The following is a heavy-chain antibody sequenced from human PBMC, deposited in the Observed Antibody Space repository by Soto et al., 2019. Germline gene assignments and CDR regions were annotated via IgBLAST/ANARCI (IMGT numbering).Heavy chain of an antibody. CDR1: GFTFSSYG. V-gene: IGHV3-30*18. CDR2: ISYDGSNK. Sequence: QVQLVESGGGVVQPGRSLRLSCAASGFTFSSYGMHWVRQAPGKGLEWVAVISYDGSNKYYADSVKGRFTISRDNSKNTLYLQMNSLRAEDTAVYYCAKDGYYYGSGRAGYWGQGTLVTVSS. J-gene: IGHJ4*02. CDR3: AKDGYYYGSGRAGY. D-gene: IGHD3-10*01.